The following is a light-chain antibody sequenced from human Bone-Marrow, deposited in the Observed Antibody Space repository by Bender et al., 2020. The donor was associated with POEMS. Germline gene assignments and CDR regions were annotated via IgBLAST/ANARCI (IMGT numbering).Light chain of an antibody. Sequence: QSALTQPRSVSGSPGQSVTISCTGTTSDVGGYNYVSWYQQHPGKAPKVIIYEGSKRPSGVSQRFSCSKSGNTAALTISGLQAEDEADYYCCSYTNTNTYDVATGTTVTVL. V-gene: IGLV2-11*01. CDR3: CSYTNTNTYD. J-gene: IGLJ1*01. CDR1: TSDVGGYNY. CDR2: EGS.